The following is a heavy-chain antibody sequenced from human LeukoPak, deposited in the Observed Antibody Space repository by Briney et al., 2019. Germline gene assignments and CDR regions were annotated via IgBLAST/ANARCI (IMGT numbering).Heavy chain of an antibody. CDR1: GYSISSGYY. V-gene: IGHV4-38-2*02. D-gene: IGHD3-22*01. Sequence: PSETLSLTCTVFGYSISSGYYWGWIRQPPGKGLEWIGSIYHSGNTYYNPSLKSRVTISVDKSKNQFSLKLSSVTAADTAVYYCARKKGYYDSSGYFFFARNYFDYWGQGTLVTVSS. CDR2: IYHSGNT. CDR3: ARKKGYYDSSGYFFFARNYFDY. J-gene: IGHJ4*02.